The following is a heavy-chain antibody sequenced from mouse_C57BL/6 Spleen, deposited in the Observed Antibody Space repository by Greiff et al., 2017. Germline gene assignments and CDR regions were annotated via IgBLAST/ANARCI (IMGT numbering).Heavy chain of an antibody. Sequence: EVKLEESGGGLVQPGGSMKLSCVASGFTFSNYWMNWVRQSPEKGLEWVAQIRLKSDNYATHYAESVKGRFTISRDDSKSSVYLQMNNLRAEDTGIYYCTRGTGGWYFDVWGTGTTVTVSS. D-gene: IGHD3-3*01. CDR3: TRGTGGWYFDV. V-gene: IGHV6-3*01. CDR1: GFTFSNYW. CDR2: IRLKSDNYAT. J-gene: IGHJ1*03.